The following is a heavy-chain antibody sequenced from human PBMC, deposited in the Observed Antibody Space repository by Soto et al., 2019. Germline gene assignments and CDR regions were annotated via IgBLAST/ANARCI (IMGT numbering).Heavy chain of an antibody. CDR1: GGSISSYY. CDR2: IYYSGST. V-gene: IGHV4-59*01. Sequence: SETLSLTCTVSGGSISSYYWSWIRQPPGKGLEWIGYIYYSGSTNYNPSLKSRVTISVDTSKNQFSLKLSSVTAADTAVYYCARVVKVRSIGYIIDYWGQGTLVTVS. CDR3: ARVVKVRSIGYIIDY. D-gene: IGHD3-22*01. J-gene: IGHJ4*02.